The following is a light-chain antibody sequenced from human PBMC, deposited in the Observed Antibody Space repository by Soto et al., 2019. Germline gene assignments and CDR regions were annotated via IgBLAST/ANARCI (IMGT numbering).Light chain of an antibody. Sequence: EIVLTQSPATLSLSPLEIATLSFMASQSVSSYLAWYQQKPGQAPRLLMYEASNRATGIPARFSGGGSGTDFTLTISSLEPEDFAVYYCQQRSDWPWTFGQGTKVDIK. J-gene: IGKJ1*01. CDR1: QSVSSY. CDR2: EAS. V-gene: IGKV3-11*01. CDR3: QQRSDWPWT.